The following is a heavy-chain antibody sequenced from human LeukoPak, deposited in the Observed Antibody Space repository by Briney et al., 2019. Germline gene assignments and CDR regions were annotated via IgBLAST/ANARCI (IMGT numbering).Heavy chain of an antibody. J-gene: IGHJ6*02. CDR2: INAGNGNT. CDR1: GYTFTSYA. Sequence: ASVKVSCKASGYTFTSYAMHWVRQAPGQRLEWMGWINAGNGNTNYAQKLQGRVTMTTDTSTSTAYMELRSLRSDDTAVYYCAREGGYCSGGSCYVGYYYYYGMDVWGQGTTVTVSS. D-gene: IGHD2-15*01. V-gene: IGHV1-3*01. CDR3: AREGGYCSGGSCYVGYYYYYGMDV.